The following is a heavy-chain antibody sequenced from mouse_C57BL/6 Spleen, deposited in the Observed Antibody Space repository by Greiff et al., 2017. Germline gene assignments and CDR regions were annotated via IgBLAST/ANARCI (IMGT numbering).Heavy chain of an antibody. CDR2: INPYNGGT. Sequence: EVQLQQSGPVLVKPGASVKMSCKASGYTFTDYYMNWVKQSHGKSLEWIGVINPYNGGTSYNQKFKGKATLTVDKSSSTAYMELNSLTSEDSAVYYCARADCDYDRRQVDYWGQGTTLTVSS. CDR1: GYTFTDYY. J-gene: IGHJ2*01. CDR3: ARADCDYDRRQVDY. D-gene: IGHD2-4*01. V-gene: IGHV1-19*01.